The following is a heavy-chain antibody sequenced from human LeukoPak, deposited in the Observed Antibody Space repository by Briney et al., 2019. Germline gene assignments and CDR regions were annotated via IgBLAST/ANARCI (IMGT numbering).Heavy chain of an antibody. D-gene: IGHD4-17*01. Sequence: EASVKVSCKASGGTFNSYTISWVRQAPGQGLEWMGGVIPNFGTRNYAQKFQGRVMITADKSTSTVFMELSGLRSEDTAVYYCARDLLGYGDNYWGQGTLVTVSS. CDR1: GGTFNSYT. CDR3: ARDLLGYGDNY. CDR2: VIPNFGTR. J-gene: IGHJ4*02. V-gene: IGHV1-69*06.